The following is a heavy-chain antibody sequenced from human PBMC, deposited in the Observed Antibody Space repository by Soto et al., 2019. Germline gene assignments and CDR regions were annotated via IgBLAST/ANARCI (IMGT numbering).Heavy chain of an antibody. J-gene: IGHJ4*02. CDR3: ATFIVGATM. D-gene: IGHD1-26*01. V-gene: IGHV3-53*01. CDR1: GFTVSSNY. Sequence: GGSLRLSCAVSGFTVSSNYMSWVRQAPGKGLEWVSLIYSGGSTYYADSVKGRFTISRDNSKNTLYLQMNSLRAEDTAVYYCATFIVGATMWGQGTLVTVSS. CDR2: IYSGGST.